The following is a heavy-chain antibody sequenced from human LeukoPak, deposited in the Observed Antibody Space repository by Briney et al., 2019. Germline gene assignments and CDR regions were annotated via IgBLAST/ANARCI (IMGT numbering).Heavy chain of an antibody. CDR1: GYTFTGYY. D-gene: IGHD3-10*01. V-gene: IGHV1-2*02. Sequence: GASVKVSCTASGYTFTGYYMHWARQAPGQGLEWMGWINPNSGGTNYAQKFQGRVTMTRDTSISTAYMELSRLRSDDTAVYYCAREETKITMVRGVIIPYYYYMDVWGKGTTVTISS. CDR3: AREETKITMVRGVIIPYYYYMDV. CDR2: INPNSGGT. J-gene: IGHJ6*03.